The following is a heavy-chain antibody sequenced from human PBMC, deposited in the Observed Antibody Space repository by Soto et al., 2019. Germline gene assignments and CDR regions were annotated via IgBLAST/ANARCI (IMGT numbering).Heavy chain of an antibody. V-gene: IGHV4-30-4*01. CDR3: ARRGAPAGKTIFDY. Sequence: SETLSLTCTVSGDSISSGDYYWSWIRQPPGKGLEWIGCIYYSGNTYYNPSLKRRFSISVDTSKNQFSLQLSSVTVADTAVYYCARRGAPAGKTIFDYWGQGTLVTVSS. CDR1: GDSISSGDYY. D-gene: IGHD6-13*01. J-gene: IGHJ4*02. CDR2: IYYSGNT.